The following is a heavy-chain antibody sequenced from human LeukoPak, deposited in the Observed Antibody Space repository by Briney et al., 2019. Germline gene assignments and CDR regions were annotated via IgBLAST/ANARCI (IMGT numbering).Heavy chain of an antibody. CDR2: IIPIFGTA. V-gene: IGHV1-69*05. Sequence: GASVKVSCKASGGTFSSYAISRVRQAPGQGLEWMGGIIPIFGTANYAQKFQGRVTITTDESTSTAYMELSSLRSEDTAVYYCARGTVVPAATPFDPWGQGTLVTVSS. D-gene: IGHD2-2*01. CDR3: ARGTVVPAATPFDP. J-gene: IGHJ5*02. CDR1: GGTFSSYA.